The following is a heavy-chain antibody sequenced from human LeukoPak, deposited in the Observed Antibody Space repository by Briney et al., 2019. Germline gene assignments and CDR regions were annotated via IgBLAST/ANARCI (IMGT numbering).Heavy chain of an antibody. CDR3: ARGFTPYYYYYMDV. Sequence: SETLSLTCAVYGGSFSGYYWSWIRQPPGKGLEWIGEINHSGSTNYNPSLKSRVTISVDTSKNQFSLKLSSVTAADTAVYYWARGFTPYYYYYMDVWGKGTTVTVSS. J-gene: IGHJ6*03. V-gene: IGHV4-34*01. CDR1: GGSFSGYY. CDR2: INHSGST.